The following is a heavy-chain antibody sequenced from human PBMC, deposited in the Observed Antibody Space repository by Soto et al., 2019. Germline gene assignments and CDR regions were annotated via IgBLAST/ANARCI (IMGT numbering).Heavy chain of an antibody. CDR2: IRSKANSYAT. CDR1: GFTFSGSA. Sequence: GGSLRLSCAASGFTFSGSAMHWVRQASGKGLEWVGRIRSKANSYATAYAASVKGRFTISRDDSKNTAYLQMNSLKTEDTAVYYCTSAYCGGDCYSYYYYYMDVWGKGTTVTVSS. J-gene: IGHJ6*03. D-gene: IGHD2-21*01. V-gene: IGHV3-73*01. CDR3: TSAYCGGDCYSYYYYYMDV.